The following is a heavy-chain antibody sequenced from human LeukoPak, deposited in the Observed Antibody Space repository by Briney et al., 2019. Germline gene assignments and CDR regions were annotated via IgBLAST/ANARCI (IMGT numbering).Heavy chain of an antibody. CDR2: IYTSGST. J-gene: IGHJ4*02. V-gene: IGHV4-4*09. Sequence: SETLSLTCTVSGGSISSYYWSWIRQPPGKGLEWIGYIYTSGSTNYNPSLKSRVTISVDTSKNQFSLKLSSVTAADTAVYYCARRGYSSSWYHCDYWGRGTLVSVSS. CDR3: ARRGYSSSWYHCDY. D-gene: IGHD6-13*01. CDR1: GGSISSYY.